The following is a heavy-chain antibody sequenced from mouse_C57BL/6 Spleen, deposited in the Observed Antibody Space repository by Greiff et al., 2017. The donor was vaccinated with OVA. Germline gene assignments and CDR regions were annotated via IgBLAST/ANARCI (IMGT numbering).Heavy chain of an antibody. D-gene: IGHD2-5*01. CDR1: GYTFTEYT. V-gene: IGHV1-62-2*01. Sequence: QVQLQQSGAELVKPGASVKLSCKASGYTFTEYTIHWVKQRSGQGLEWIGWFYPGSGSIKYNEKFKDKATLTADKSSSTVYLELSRLTSEDAAVYFGARHEAYYSKGGAMDDWGQGTSVTVSS. CDR2: FYPGSGSI. CDR3: ARHEAYYSKGGAMDD. J-gene: IGHJ4*01.